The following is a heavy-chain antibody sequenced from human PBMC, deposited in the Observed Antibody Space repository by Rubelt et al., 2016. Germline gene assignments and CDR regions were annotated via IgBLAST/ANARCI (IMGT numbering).Heavy chain of an antibody. CDR1: GFTFINTW. J-gene: IGHJ4*02. CDR3: TTDPSGGGYRPC. V-gene: IGHV3-15*01. CDR2: IKSKTDGGAA. Sequence: SGFTFINTWMTWVRQAPGKGLEWVGRIKSKTDGGAADYAAPVKGRFTISRDDSKNTLYLQMNSLKTEDTAVYYCTTDPSGGGYRPCWGQGTLVTVSS. D-gene: IGHD2-15*01.